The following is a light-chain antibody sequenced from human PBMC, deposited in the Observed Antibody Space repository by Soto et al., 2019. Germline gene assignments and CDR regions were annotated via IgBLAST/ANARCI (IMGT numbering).Light chain of an antibody. CDR1: HNINTY. CDR3: QLSDSSLT. Sequence: DIQMTQSPSSLSASVGDRVSITFRASHNINTYLNWYQQRPGKAPRLLIYAASSVQGGVPSRFSGSGSGTDFTLTISSLQPEDFATYYCQLSDSSLTFGQGTRLEI. J-gene: IGKJ5*01. V-gene: IGKV1-39*01. CDR2: AAS.